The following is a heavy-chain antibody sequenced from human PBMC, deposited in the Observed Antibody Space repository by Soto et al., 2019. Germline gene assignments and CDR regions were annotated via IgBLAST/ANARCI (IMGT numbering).Heavy chain of an antibody. J-gene: IGHJ6*02. CDR3: ARGGLQHALDV. D-gene: IGHD6-13*01. CDR2: VNNDGTDA. CDR1: GFTFSNYW. Sequence: EVQLVESGGGLVQPGGSLRLSCAASGFTFSNYWMYWVRQAPGKGLVWVSRVNNDGTDATHADSVKGRFTISRDNAENTLYLQMNSLRAEDTAVYYCARGGLQHALDVWGQGSTVTVSS. V-gene: IGHV3-74*03.